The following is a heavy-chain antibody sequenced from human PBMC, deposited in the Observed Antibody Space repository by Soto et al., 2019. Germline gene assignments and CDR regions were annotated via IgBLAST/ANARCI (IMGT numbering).Heavy chain of an antibody. J-gene: IGHJ4*02. Sequence: EVQLVESGGGLVKPGGSLRLSCAASGFTFSSYSMNWVRQAPGKGLEWVSSISSSSSYIYYADSVKGRFTISRDNAKNSLYLQMNSLRAEDTAVYYCARVWGYGDYFANYWGQGTLVTVSS. V-gene: IGHV3-21*01. CDR3: ARVWGYGDYFANY. CDR2: ISSSSSYI. CDR1: GFTFSSYS. D-gene: IGHD4-17*01.